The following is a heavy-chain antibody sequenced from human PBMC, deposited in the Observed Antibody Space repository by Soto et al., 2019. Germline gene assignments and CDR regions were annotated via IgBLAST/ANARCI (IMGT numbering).Heavy chain of an antibody. CDR1: GDSVSTNTAS. D-gene: IGHD1-1*01. Sequence: QTLSLTCAISGDSVSTNTASWNWIRPPPSSGLEWLGRTYFRSKWYNDYAVSEKSRIIITPDTSNNQCSLQLSSVTPEDTAVYYCAKGDNLWPITVYAFDPWGQGILVTVSS. J-gene: IGHJ5*02. V-gene: IGHV6-1*01. CDR2: TYFRSKWYN. CDR3: AKGDNLWPITVYAFDP.